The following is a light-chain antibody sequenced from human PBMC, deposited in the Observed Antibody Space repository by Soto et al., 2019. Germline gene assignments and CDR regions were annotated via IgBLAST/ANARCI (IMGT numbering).Light chain of an antibody. J-gene: IGLJ1*01. Sequence: QSVLTQPPSASGSPGQSVTISCTGTSSDVGGYNYVSWYQQHPDKAPRLMIYEVTKRPSGVPDRFSGSMSGNTASLTVSGLQAEDEADYYCSSYAGSDNLGVFGTWTKLTVL. CDR3: SSYAGSDNLGV. CDR2: EVT. CDR1: SSDVGGYNY. V-gene: IGLV2-8*01.